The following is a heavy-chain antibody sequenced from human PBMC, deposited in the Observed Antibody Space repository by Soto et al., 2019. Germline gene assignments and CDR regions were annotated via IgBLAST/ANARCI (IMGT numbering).Heavy chain of an antibody. CDR3: AKDAVPFNGQWDWFDS. CDR1: GFIFSDYA. V-gene: IGHV3-23*01. D-gene: IGHD6-19*01. J-gene: IGHJ5*01. CDR2: IGGGGSDT. Sequence: DVQLLESGGGLVQPGGSLRLSCAASGFIFSDYAMTWVRQAPGKGLEWVSGIGGGGSDTYYVDSVKGRFTISRDNSKNTVYLRMNSLRAEDTALYYCAKDAVPFNGQWDWFDSWGQGTLVTVSS.